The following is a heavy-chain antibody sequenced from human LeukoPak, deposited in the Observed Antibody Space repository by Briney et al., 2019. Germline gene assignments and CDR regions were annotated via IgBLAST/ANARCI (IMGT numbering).Heavy chain of an antibody. CDR1: EFTFTSYS. CDR3: ATSVTTRERFDY. J-gene: IGHJ4*02. D-gene: IGHD4-11*01. Sequence: GGSLRLSCAASEFTFTSYSMNWVRQTPGKGLEWVSSISSSSGYIYYADSVKGRFTISRDNAKSSLYLQMNSLRAEDTAVYYCATSVTTRERFDYWGQGTLVTVSS. V-gene: IGHV3-21*06. CDR2: ISSSSGYI.